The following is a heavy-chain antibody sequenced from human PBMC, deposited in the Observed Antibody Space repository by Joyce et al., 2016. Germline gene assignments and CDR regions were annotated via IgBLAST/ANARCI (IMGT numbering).Heavy chain of an antibody. Sequence: QVLLQESGAGLVKPSETLSLTSAVSGGSSDTYYWTWIRQPAGKGLEWIGRIYARGSAKYNGFLKSRVALSVDTSKNQFALQLTSVTAADTAVYDCAGGARSNVLDSWGQGTLVTVSS. CDR1: GGSSDTYY. J-gene: IGHJ4*02. CDR3: AGGARSNVLDS. V-gene: IGHV4-4*07. CDR2: IYARGSA. D-gene: IGHD4-11*01.